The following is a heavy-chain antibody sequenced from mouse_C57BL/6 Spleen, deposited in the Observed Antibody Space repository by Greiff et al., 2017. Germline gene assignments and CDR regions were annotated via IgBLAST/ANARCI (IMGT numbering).Heavy chain of an antibody. CDR3: TASVTTVRFAY. D-gene: IGHD1-1*01. J-gene: IGHJ3*01. CDR2: IDPKAGGT. V-gene: IGHV14-1*01. Sequence: EVQLQQPGAELVRPGASVKLSCTASGFNIKDYYMHWVKQRPEQGLEWIGRIDPKAGGTEYAPKFQGKATMTADTSSNTAYLQLSSLTSEDAAVYYCTASVTTVRFAYWGQGTLVTVSA. CDR1: GFNIKDYY.